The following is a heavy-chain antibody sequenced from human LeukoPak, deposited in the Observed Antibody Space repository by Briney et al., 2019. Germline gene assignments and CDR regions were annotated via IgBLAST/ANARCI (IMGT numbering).Heavy chain of an antibody. CDR2: LSPRDGET. CDR1: GSTLTTIS. J-gene: IGHJ4*02. CDR3: ATGAIVYDY. Sequence: ASVKVSCTVSGSTLTTISIDWVRQTPGKGLEWMGSLSPRDGETIYAQKFQGRFKMTADTATDTAYMEMSSLESGDTARYYCATGAIVYDYWGQGTLVTVSS. V-gene: IGHV1-24*01. D-gene: IGHD3-9*01.